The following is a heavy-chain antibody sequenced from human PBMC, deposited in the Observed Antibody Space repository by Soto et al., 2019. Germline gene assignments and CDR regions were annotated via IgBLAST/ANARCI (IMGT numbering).Heavy chain of an antibody. V-gene: IGHV3-30-3*01. CDR1: GFTFSSYA. CDR3: ARDRTEMGEGKQLEYYYYYGMDV. Sequence: XGSLRLSCAASGFTFSSYAMHWVRQAPGKGLEWVAVISYDGSNKYYADSVKGRFTISRDNSKNTLYLQMNSLRAEDTAVYYCARDRTEMGEGKQLEYYYYYGMDVWGQGTTVTVSS. J-gene: IGHJ6*02. D-gene: IGHD6-13*01. CDR2: ISYDGSNK.